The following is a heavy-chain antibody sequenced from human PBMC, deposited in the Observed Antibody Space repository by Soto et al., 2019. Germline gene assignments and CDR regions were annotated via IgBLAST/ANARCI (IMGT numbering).Heavy chain of an antibody. D-gene: IGHD6-13*01. J-gene: IGHJ4*02. CDR1: GGSGSFSGYL. CDR2: INHSGST. Sequence: LSLTCAVYGGSGSFSGYLWSWIRQPPGNGLEWIVEINHSGSTHYNPSLKSRVTNSVDTSKNQFPLDLSSVTAADTAGYYWARGRKGYSSSGYVDWGQGTLVTVYS. V-gene: IGHV4-34*01. CDR3: ARGRKGYSSSGYVD.